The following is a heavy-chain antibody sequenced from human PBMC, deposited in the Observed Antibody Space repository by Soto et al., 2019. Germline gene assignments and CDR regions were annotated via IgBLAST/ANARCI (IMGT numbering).Heavy chain of an antibody. V-gene: IGHV3-74*03. CDR1: GFTFSSYW. CDR3: ARDRGYGTPFDC. CDR2: INNDGSSA. D-gene: IGHD5-12*01. Sequence: PGGSLRLSCAASGFTFSSYWIHWVRQAPGKGPVWVSRINNDGSSAEYADSVKGRFTISRDNAKNTLYLQMNSLRAEDTAVYYCARDRGYGTPFDCWGQGTLVTVSS. J-gene: IGHJ4*02.